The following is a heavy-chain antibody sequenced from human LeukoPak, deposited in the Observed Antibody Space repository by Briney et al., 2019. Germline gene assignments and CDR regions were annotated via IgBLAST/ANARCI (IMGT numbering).Heavy chain of an antibody. CDR1: DGSISSYY. J-gene: IGHJ3*02. V-gene: IGHV4-59*12. D-gene: IGHD6-13*01. CDR3: AREYSSSWYEPVFDI. CDR2: IYYSGSI. Sequence: SETLSLTCTVSDGSISSYYWSWIRQPPGKGLEWIGYIYYSGSINYNPSLKSRVAISIDTSKNQFSLKLSSVTAADTAVYFCAREYSSSWYEPVFDIWGQGTMVTVSS.